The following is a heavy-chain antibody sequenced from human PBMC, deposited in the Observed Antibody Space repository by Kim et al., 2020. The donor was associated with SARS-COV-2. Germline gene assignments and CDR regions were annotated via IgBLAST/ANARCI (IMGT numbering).Heavy chain of an antibody. J-gene: IGHJ3*02. CDR1: GFTFSSYA. CDR3: AYDSSGYYSSLGDAFDI. V-gene: IGHV3-30*04. CDR2: ISYDGSNK. Sequence: GGSLRLSCAASGFTFSSYAMHWVRQAPGKGLEWVAVISYDGSNKYYADSVKGRFTISRDNSKNTLYLQMNSLRAEDTAVYYCAYDSSGYYSSLGDAFDI. D-gene: IGHD3-22*01.